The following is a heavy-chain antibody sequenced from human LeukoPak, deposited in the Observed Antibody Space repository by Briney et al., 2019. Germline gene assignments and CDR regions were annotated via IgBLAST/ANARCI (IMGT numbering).Heavy chain of an antibody. V-gene: IGHV1-2*02. D-gene: IGHD4-17*01. CDR1: GYTFTGYF. Sequence: ASVKVSCKASGYTFTGYFMHWVRQAPGQGLEWMGWINPNSGGTNYAQKFQGRVTMTRDTSISTAYMELSRLRSDDTAVYYCARDGADDYGDYEIDYWGQGTLVTVSS. CDR3: ARDGADDYGDYEIDY. J-gene: IGHJ4*02. CDR2: INPNSGGT.